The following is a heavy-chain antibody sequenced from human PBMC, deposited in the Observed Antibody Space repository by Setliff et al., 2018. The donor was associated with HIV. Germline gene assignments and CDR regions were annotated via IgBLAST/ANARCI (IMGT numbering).Heavy chain of an antibody. J-gene: IGHJ6*04. V-gene: IGHV4-61*01. CDR2: IFYSGST. D-gene: IGHD3-10*01. CDR3: TRRGADSYYPRPLDV. CDR1: GGSVSTGNYY. Sequence: SETLSLTCTVSGGSVSTGNYYWNWIRLPPGKGLEWIGYIFYSGSTNYNPSLKSRVIISVDTSKNQFSLRLNSVTAADTAIYYCTRRGADSYYPRPLDVWGKGTTVTVSS.